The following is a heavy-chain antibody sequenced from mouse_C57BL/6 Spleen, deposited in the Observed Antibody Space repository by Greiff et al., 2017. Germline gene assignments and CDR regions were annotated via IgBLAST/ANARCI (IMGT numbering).Heavy chain of an antibody. J-gene: IGHJ2*01. CDR2: ISDGGSYT. CDR1: GFTFSSYA. CDR3: ARAYSNYGPLDY. V-gene: IGHV5-4*03. D-gene: IGHD2-5*01. Sequence: EVKLVESGGGLVKPGGSLKLSCAASGFTFSSYAMSWVRQTPEKRLEWVATISDGGSYTNYPDNVKGRFPISRDNANNNLYLQMSKLKAEDTAMYYCARAYSNYGPLDYWGQGTTLTVSS.